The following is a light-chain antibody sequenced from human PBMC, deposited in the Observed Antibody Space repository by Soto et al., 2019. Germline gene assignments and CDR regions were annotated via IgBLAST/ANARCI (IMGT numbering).Light chain of an antibody. CDR3: QQSYSIPWT. V-gene: IGKV1-39*01. J-gene: IGKJ1*01. CDR2: TAS. CDR1: QTIGRY. Sequence: DIEMTQSPSSLSASVGDRVTTTCRASQTIGRYLNWYQHKPGKAPKLLIYTASSLQSGVPSRFSGSGSGTEFTLTISSLQPEDFATYYCQQSYSIPWTFGQGTQVETK.